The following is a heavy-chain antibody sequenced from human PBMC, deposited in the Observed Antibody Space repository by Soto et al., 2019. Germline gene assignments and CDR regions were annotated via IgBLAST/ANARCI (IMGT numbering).Heavy chain of an antibody. CDR1: GFTFSSYA. D-gene: IGHD6-13*01. Sequence: EVQLLESGGGLVQPGGSLRLSCAASGFTFSSYAMSWVRQAPGKGLEWVSAISGSGGSTYYADSVKGRFTISRDNSKNTLYLQMSSLGAEDTAVDYGAYSRTPFDCWGQGTLVTVSS. V-gene: IGHV3-23*01. J-gene: IGHJ4*02. CDR2: ISGSGGST. CDR3: AYSRTPFDC.